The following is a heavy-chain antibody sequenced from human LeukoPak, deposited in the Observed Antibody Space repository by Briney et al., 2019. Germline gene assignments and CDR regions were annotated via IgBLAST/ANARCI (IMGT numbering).Heavy chain of an antibody. Sequence: SETLSLTCAVYGGSFSGYYWSWIRQPPGKGLEWIGEINHSGSTNYNPSLKSRVTISVDTSKNQFSLKLSSVTAADTAVYYCARDSSSSTGFDPWGQGTLVTVSS. D-gene: IGHD6-6*01. CDR1: GGSFSGYY. CDR2: INHSGST. CDR3: ARDSSSSTGFDP. J-gene: IGHJ5*02. V-gene: IGHV4-34*01.